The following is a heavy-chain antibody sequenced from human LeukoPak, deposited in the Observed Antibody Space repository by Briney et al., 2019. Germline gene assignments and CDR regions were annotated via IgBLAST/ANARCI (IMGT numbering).Heavy chain of an antibody. D-gene: IGHD6-13*01. CDR3: ATRSGYSSSWYPQ. CDR1: GFTFSSYG. CDR2: ISGSGGSI. Sequence: PGGSLRLSCEASGFTFSSYGMSWVRQAPGKGLEWVSGISGSGGSIYYADSLKGRFTISKDNSKNTLYLQMNSLRAEDTAVYYCATRSGYSSSWYPQWGQGTLVTVSS. V-gene: IGHV3-23*01. J-gene: IGHJ4*02.